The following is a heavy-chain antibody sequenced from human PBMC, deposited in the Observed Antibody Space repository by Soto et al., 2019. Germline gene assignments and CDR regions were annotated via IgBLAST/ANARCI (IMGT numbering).Heavy chain of an antibody. J-gene: IGHJ5*02. CDR3: ARDGGDWFDP. V-gene: IGHV3-30-3*01. CDR1: GFTFSSYA. Sequence: QVQLVESGGGVVQPGRSLRLSCAASGFTFSSYALHWVRQAPGKGLEWVAVISNGGTNKYYADSVKGRFTISRDNSKNTLYLQMNSRRTEDTAVYYCARDGGDWFDPWGQGILVTVSS. CDR2: ISNGGTNK.